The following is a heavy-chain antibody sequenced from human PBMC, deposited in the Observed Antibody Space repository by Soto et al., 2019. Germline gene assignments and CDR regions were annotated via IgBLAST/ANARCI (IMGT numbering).Heavy chain of an antibody. V-gene: IGHV2-70*01. Sequence: SGPTLVNPTQTLTLTCTFSGFSLSTSGMCVSWIRQPPGKALEWLALIDWDDDKYYSTSLKTRLTISKDTSKNQVVLTMTNMDPVDTATYYCARIRAVGATDYYYYYGMDVWGQGTTVTVSS. CDR2: IDWDDDK. CDR1: GFSLSTSGMC. J-gene: IGHJ6*02. CDR3: ARIRAVGATDYYYYYGMDV. D-gene: IGHD1-26*01.